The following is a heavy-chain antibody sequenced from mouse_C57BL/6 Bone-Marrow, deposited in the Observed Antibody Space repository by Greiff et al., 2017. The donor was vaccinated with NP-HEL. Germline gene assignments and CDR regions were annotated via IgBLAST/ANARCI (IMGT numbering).Heavy chain of an antibody. D-gene: IGHD2-3*01. Sequence: EVKLVESGPGLVKPSPSLSLTCSVTGYSITSGYYWNWIRQFPGNKLEWMGYISYDGSNNYNPSLKNRISITRDTSKNQFFLKLNSVTTKDTATDFCARVGGYYVFDYWGQGTTLTVSS. CDR2: ISYDGSN. V-gene: IGHV3-6*01. J-gene: IGHJ2*01. CDR1: GYSITSGYY. CDR3: ARVGGYYVFDY.